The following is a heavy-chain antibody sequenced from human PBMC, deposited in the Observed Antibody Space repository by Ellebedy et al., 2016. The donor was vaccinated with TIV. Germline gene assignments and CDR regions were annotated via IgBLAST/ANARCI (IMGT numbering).Heavy chain of an antibody. CDR2: ISSSGSTI. CDR1: GFTFSDYY. CDR3: AKARAAAYYYYYGMDV. J-gene: IGHJ6*02. V-gene: IGHV3-11*01. D-gene: IGHD2-2*01. Sequence: GGSLRLXXAASGFTFSDYYMSWIRQAPGKGLEWVSYISSSGSTIYYADSVKGRFTISRDNAKNSLSLQMNSLRAEDTAVYYCAKARAAAYYYYYGMDVWGQGTTVTVSS.